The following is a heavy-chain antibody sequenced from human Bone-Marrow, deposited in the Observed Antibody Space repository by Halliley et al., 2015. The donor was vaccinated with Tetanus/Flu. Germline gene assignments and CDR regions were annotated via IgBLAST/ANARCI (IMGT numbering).Heavy chain of an antibody. D-gene: IGHD1-26*01. CDR2: IYYSGST. CDR1: GVSISSGGYY. Sequence: TLSLTCAVSGVSISSGGYYWSWIRQPPGKGLEWIGCIYYSGSTYYNPSLKSRVTISVDTSKNQFSLKMTSVIAADTAAYYCARTSWAKGIGGWAWFAPWGRGTLVIVSS. J-gene: IGHJ5*02. V-gene: IGHV4-30-4*01. CDR3: ARTSWAKGIGGWAWFAP.